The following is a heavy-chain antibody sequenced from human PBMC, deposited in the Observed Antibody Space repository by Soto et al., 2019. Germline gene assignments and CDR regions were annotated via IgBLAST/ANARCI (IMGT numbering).Heavy chain of an antibody. D-gene: IGHD6-13*01. CDR1: GGSISSSSYY. J-gene: IGHJ4*02. CDR3: AGTIAAADSDYFDY. V-gene: IGHV4-39*01. CDR2: IYYSVST. Sequence: SETLSPTCTVSGGSISSSSYYWGWIRQPPGKGLEWIGSIYYSVSTYYNPSLKSRVTISVDTSKNQFSLKLSSVTAADTAVYYCAGTIAAADSDYFDYWGQGTLVTVSS.